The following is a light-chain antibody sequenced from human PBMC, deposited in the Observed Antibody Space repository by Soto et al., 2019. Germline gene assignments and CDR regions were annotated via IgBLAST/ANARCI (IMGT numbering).Light chain of an antibody. CDR1: QGISNY. J-gene: IGKJ1*01. Sequence: DIQMTQSPSSLSASVGDRVTITCRASQGISNYLAWYQQKPGKVPKLLIYATSTLQSGVPSRFSGSGSGTDFSLTISSLQPEDAATYYCQKYNSARWTFGQGTKVDIK. CDR3: QKYNSARWT. V-gene: IGKV1-27*01. CDR2: ATS.